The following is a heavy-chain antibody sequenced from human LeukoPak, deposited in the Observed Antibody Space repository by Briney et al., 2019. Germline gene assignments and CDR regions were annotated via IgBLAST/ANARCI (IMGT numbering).Heavy chain of an antibody. D-gene: IGHD3-10*01. CDR2: INHSGST. CDR3: ARSFGESYFDY. Sequence: SETLSLTCAVYGVSFSGYYWSWIRQPPGKGLEWIGEINHSGSTNYNPSLKSRVTISVDTSKPQFSLKLSSLTAADTAVYYCARSFGESYFDYWGQGTLVTVSS. CDR1: GVSFSGYY. J-gene: IGHJ4*02. V-gene: IGHV4-34*01.